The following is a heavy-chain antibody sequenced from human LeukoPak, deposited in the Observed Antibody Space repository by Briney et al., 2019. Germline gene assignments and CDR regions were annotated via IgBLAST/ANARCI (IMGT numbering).Heavy chain of an antibody. D-gene: IGHD6-13*01. V-gene: IGHV3-30*19. CDR3: ARGALIAAAGTNYFDY. CDR1: GFTFRNYG. Sequence: GGSLRLSCAASGFTFRNYGMHWVRQAPGKGLEWVAVISYDGSNKYYADSVKGRFTISRDNSKNTLYLQMNSLRAEDTAVYYCARGALIAAAGTNYFDYWGQGTLVTVSS. CDR2: ISYDGSNK. J-gene: IGHJ4*02.